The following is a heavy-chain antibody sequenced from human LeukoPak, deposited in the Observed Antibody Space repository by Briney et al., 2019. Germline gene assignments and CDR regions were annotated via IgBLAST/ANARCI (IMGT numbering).Heavy chain of an antibody. Sequence: ASVKVSCKASGYTFTSYGISWVRQAPGQGLEWMGWISAYNGNTNYAQKLQGRVTMTTDTSTSTAYMELRSLRSDDTAVYYCARVSRLSYDSSGYYPSSYFDYWGQGTLVNVSS. CDR3: ARVSRLSYDSSGYYPSSYFDY. CDR2: ISAYNGNT. CDR1: GYTFTSYG. J-gene: IGHJ4*02. D-gene: IGHD3-22*01. V-gene: IGHV1-18*01.